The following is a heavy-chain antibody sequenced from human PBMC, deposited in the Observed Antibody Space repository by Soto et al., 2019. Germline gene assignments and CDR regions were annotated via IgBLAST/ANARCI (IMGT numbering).Heavy chain of an antibody. Sequence: GGSLRLSCAASGFTFSSYGMHWVRQATGKGLEWVSAIGTAGDTYYPGSVKGRCTISRENAKNSLYLQMNSLRAGDTAVYYCARAAHYYYYMDVWGKGTTVTVSS. V-gene: IGHV3-13*01. J-gene: IGHJ6*03. CDR3: ARAAHYYYYMDV. CDR2: IGTAGDT. CDR1: GFTFSSYG.